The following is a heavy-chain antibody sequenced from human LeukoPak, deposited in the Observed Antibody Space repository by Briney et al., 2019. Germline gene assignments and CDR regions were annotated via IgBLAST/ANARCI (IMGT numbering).Heavy chain of an antibody. CDR2: IKSDGYTT. CDR3: ASSLSSGWGPVDDY. CDR1: GFTFSSYW. V-gene: IGHV3-74*01. J-gene: IGHJ4*02. Sequence: GALRLSCAASGFTFSSYWMHWVRQAAGKGLVWVSLIKSDGYTTTYADSVKGRFTISRDNAKNTLYLQMNSLRAEDTAVYYCASSLSSGWGPVDDYWGQGIMVTVSS. D-gene: IGHD6-19*01.